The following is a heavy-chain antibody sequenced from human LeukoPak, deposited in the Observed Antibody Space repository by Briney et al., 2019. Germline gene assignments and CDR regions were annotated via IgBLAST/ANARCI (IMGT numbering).Heavy chain of an antibody. V-gene: IGHV3-23*01. CDR3: TKRLADGAGNYYPQHVQH. Sequence: GGSLRLYCAASGFTFSTYAMSWVRQAPGKGLEWLSTISNTGGTTYYADSVKGRFTFSRDNSRHRLYMRMNSLRGDDTAVYYCTKRLADGAGNYYPQHVQHWGQGTLVTVSS. D-gene: IGHD3-22*01. J-gene: IGHJ1*01. CDR2: ISNTGGTT. CDR1: GFTFSTYA.